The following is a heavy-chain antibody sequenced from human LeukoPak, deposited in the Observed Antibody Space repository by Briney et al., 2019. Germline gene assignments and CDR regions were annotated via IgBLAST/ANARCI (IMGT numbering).Heavy chain of an antibody. V-gene: IGHV4-59*01. J-gene: IGHJ3*02. Sequence: PSETLSLTCTVSGGSISSYYWSWIRQPPGKGLEWIGYIHYSGNTNYNPSLKSRVTISLDTSKNQFSLNLTSVPAADTALYYCARPISPRPPRAFDIWGHGTMVTVSS. CDR1: GGSISSYY. CDR2: IHYSGNT. CDR3: ARPISPRPPRAFDI. D-gene: IGHD2-2*02.